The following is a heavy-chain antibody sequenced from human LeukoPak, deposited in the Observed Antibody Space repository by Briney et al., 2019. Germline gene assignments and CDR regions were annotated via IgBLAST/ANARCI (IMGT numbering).Heavy chain of an antibody. D-gene: IGHD6-19*01. CDR3: ASKAGIAVAGLFDY. J-gene: IGHJ4*02. CDR2: INPNSGGT. V-gene: IGHV1-2*02. Sequence: ASVKVSCKASGYTFTGYYMHWVRQAPGQGLEWMGWINPNSGGTNYAQKFQGRVTMTRDTSISTAYMELSRLRSDDTAVYYWASKAGIAVAGLFDYWGQGTLVTVSS. CDR1: GYTFTGYY.